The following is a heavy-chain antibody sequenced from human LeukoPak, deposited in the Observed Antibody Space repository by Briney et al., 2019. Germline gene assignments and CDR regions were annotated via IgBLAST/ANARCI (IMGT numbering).Heavy chain of an antibody. CDR2: IYPSGST. Sequence: NPSETPSLTCSVSGGSLSSGSYYWSWIRQPAGKGLEWVGRIYPSGSTNYNPSFKSRVTISVDTSKNQFSLSLSSVTAADTAVYYCARDNWSAAAGYYYYMDVWGKGTTVTVSS. D-gene: IGHD6-13*01. V-gene: IGHV4-61*02. CDR3: ARDNWSAAAGYYYYMDV. J-gene: IGHJ6*03. CDR1: GGSLSSGSYY.